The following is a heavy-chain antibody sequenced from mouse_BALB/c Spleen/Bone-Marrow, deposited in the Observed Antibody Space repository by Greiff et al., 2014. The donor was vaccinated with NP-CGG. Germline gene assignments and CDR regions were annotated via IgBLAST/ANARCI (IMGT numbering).Heavy chain of an antibody. CDR3: ARQGYYGSSSYAMDY. D-gene: IGHD1-1*01. J-gene: IGHJ4*01. CDR2: ISNGGGNT. V-gene: IGHV5-12-1*01. CDR1: GFAFTIYD. Sequence: EVKLVESGGGLVKPGGSLKLSCAASGFAFTIYDMSWVRQTPEKRLELVAYISNGGGNTYYPDTVKGRFTISRDNAKNTLYLQMSSLKSEDTAMYYCARQGYYGSSSYAMDYWGQGTSVTVSS.